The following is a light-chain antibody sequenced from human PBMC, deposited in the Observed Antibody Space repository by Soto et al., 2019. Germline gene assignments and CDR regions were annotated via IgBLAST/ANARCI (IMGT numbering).Light chain of an antibody. Sequence: QSALTQPASVSGSPGQSITISCTGTSSDVGSYNLVSWYQQHPGKAPKLMIYEATKRPSGVSGRFSGSKSGNTASLTISGLQAEDEADYYCFSYAGSSTFYVFGTGTKLTV. J-gene: IGLJ1*01. CDR1: SSDVGSYNL. V-gene: IGLV2-23*01. CDR2: EAT. CDR3: FSYAGSSTFYV.